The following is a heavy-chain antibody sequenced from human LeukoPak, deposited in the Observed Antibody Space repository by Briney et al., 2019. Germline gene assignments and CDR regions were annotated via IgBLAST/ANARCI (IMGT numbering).Heavy chain of an antibody. J-gene: IGHJ5*02. V-gene: IGHV1-69*05. CDR3: ARGNNWFDP. CDR2: IIPIFGRG. CDR1: GCTFSSYA. Sequence: SSVKVSCKASGCTFSSYAISWVRQAPGQGLEWMGRIIPIFGRGNCAYKFQGRVTITTDESTSTAYMDLSSLRSEGTAVYCCARGNNWFDPWGQGTLITVSS.